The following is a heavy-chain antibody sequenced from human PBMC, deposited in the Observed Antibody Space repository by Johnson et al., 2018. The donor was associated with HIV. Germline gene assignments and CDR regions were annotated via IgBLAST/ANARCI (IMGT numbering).Heavy chain of an antibody. J-gene: IGHJ3*02. D-gene: IGHD6-13*01. CDR3: ARVGYSSSWYLGAFDI. V-gene: IGHV3-30*02. CDR2: IRYDGDIT. CDR1: GFTFSNYG. Sequence: QVQLVESGGGVVQPGGSLRLSCAASGFTFSNYGMHWVRQAPGKGLEWVACIRYDGDITYYVDSVKGRCTISRDNSKNTLYLKMNSLRAEETAVYYCARVGYSSSWYLGAFDIWGQGTLVTVSS.